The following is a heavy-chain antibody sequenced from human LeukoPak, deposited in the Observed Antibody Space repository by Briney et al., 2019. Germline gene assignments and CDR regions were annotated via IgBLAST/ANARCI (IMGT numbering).Heavy chain of an antibody. CDR2: IRYDGSNK. Sequence: GGSLRLSCAASGFTFSSYGMHWVRQAPGKGLEWVAFIRYDGSNKYYADSVKGRFTISRDNSKNTLYLQMNSLRAEDTAVYYCAKEHYPSTGYSGYGPVFDYWGQGTLVTVSS. CDR3: AKEHYPSTGYSGYGPVFDY. CDR1: GFTFSSYG. J-gene: IGHJ4*02. V-gene: IGHV3-30*02. D-gene: IGHD5-12*01.